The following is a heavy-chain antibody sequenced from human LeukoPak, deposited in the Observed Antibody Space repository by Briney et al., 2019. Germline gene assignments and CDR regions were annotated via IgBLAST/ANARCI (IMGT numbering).Heavy chain of an antibody. J-gene: IGHJ4*02. Sequence: ASVKVSCKASGYTFTGYYIYWLRQAPGHGLKWMGWVYPNNGGTNYAQDFQGRVTMTRDTSISTAYMELSRLRSDDTAVYYCARGGSCSGGSCSFPHFDYWGQGTLVTVSS. CDR1: GYTFTGYY. D-gene: IGHD2-15*01. V-gene: IGHV1-2*02. CDR2: VYPNNGGT. CDR3: ARGGSCSGGSCSFPHFDY.